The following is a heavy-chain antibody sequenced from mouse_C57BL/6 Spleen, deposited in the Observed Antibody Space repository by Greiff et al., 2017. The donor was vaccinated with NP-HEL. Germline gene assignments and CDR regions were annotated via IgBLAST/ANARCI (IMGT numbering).Heavy chain of an antibody. Sequence: QVQLQQPGAELVRPGSSVKLSCKASGYTFTSYWMDWVKQRPGQGLEWIGNIYPSDSETHYNQKFKDKATLTVDKSSSTAYMQLSSLTSEDSAVYYCARGTIYDGYSAWFAYWGQGTLVTVSA. CDR3: ARGTIYDGYSAWFAY. CDR1: GYTFTSYW. D-gene: IGHD2-3*01. V-gene: IGHV1-61*01. J-gene: IGHJ3*01. CDR2: IYPSDSET.